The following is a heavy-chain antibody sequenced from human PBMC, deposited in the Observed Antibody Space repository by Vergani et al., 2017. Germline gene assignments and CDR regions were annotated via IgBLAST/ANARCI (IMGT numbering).Heavy chain of an antibody. V-gene: IGHV3-49*03. CDR3: TRLEADY. J-gene: IGHJ4*02. CDR2: IRSKAYGGTT. CDR1: GFTFGDYA. Sequence: EVQLVESGGGLVQPGRSLRLSCTASGFTFGDYAMSWFRQAPGKGLEWVGFIRSKAYGGTTEYAASVKGRFTISRDDSKNTAYLQMNSLKTEDTAVYYCTRLEADYWGQGTLVTVSS. D-gene: IGHD1-1*01.